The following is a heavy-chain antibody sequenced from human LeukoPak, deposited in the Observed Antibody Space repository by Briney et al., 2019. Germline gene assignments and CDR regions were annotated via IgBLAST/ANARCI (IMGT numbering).Heavy chain of an antibody. CDR2: TSDGGTT. J-gene: IGHJ4*02. D-gene: IGHD1-26*01. CDR3: ARDHRSLFDF. Sequence: SETLSLTCSVSDGFIRGSTFYWGWIRQSPGKVLEFIGSTSDGGTTFYNPSLKSRVTVEIDTSKSQFSLTLTSVTAADTAVYYCARDHRSLFDFWGQGRLVTVSS. V-gene: IGHV4-39*07. CDR1: DGFIRGSTFY.